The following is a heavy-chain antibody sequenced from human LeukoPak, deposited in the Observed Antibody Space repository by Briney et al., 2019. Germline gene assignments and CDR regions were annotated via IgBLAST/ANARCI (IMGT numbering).Heavy chain of an antibody. Sequence: SETLSLTCTVSGGSVSSGSYYWSWIRQPPGKGLEWIGYIYYSGSTNYNPSLKSRVTISVDTSKNQFSLKLSSVTAADTAVYYCARGYYDFWSGSVGYGMDVWGQGTTVTVSS. J-gene: IGHJ6*02. V-gene: IGHV4-61*01. CDR3: ARGYYDFWSGSVGYGMDV. D-gene: IGHD3-3*01. CDR2: IYYSGST. CDR1: GGSVSSGSYY.